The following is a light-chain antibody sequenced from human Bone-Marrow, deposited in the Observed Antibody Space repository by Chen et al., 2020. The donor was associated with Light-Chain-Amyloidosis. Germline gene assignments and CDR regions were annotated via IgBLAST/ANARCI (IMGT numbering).Light chain of an antibody. CDR2: DVS. Sequence: QSALTKPAPVSGSPGQSLTISCPGTSSDVGGYNYVSWYQQHPGKAPKLMIYDVSNRPSGVSNRFSGSKSGNTASLTISGLQAEDEADYYCSSYTSSSTLVFGGGTKLTVL. J-gene: IGLJ2*01. CDR3: SSYTSSSTLV. V-gene: IGLV2-14*01. CDR1: SSDVGGYNY.